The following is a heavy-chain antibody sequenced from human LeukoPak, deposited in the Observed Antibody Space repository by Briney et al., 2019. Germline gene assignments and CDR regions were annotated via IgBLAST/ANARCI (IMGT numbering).Heavy chain of an antibody. D-gene: IGHD3-22*01. Sequence: GGSLRLSCAASGFTFSGSAMHWVRQASGKGLEWVGRIRSKANSYATAYAASVKGRFTISRDDSKNTAYLQMNSLKTEDTAVYYCARGQYYYHSGHYLGNFDYWGPGTLVTVSS. J-gene: IGHJ4*02. CDR3: ARGQYYYHSGHYLGNFDY. V-gene: IGHV3-73*01. CDR2: IRSKANSYAT. CDR1: GFTFSGSA.